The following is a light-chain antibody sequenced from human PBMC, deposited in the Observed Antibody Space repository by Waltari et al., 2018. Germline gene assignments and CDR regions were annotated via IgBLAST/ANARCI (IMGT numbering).Light chain of an antibody. CDR1: NIGGKN. CDR2: RDN. CDR3: HSRDASGVAGS. V-gene: IGLV3-9*01. Sequence: SYDLTQPLSVSVALGQTARITCGGNNIGGKNVHWYQQKPGQAPLLVIYRDNNRPSGVPDRFPGSSSHNTASLTITGAQAEDEASYYCHSRDASGVAGSFGGGTKLTVL. J-gene: IGLJ2*01.